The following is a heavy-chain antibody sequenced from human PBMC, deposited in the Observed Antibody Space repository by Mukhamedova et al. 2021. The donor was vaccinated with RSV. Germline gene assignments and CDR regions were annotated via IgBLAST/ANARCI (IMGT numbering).Heavy chain of an antibody. D-gene: IGHD5-24*01. J-gene: IGHJ4*02. V-gene: IGHV3-30*07. Sequence: VKGRFTISRDNSKNTLYLQMNSLRAEDTAVYYCAREMATITGGYYFDYWGQGTLVIVSS. CDR3: AREMATITGGYYFDY.